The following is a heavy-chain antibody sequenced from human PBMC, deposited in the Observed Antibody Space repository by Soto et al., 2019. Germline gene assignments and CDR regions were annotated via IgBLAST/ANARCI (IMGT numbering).Heavy chain of an antibody. CDR3: ARDRVDCSGGNCWRSVEDT. CDR2: IDPSGGGT. J-gene: IGHJ5*02. V-gene: IGHV1-46*01. D-gene: IGHD2-15*01. CDR1: GYTFTIYY. Sequence: GASVKVSCKASGYTFTIYYMHWVRQAPGQGLEWMGIIDPSGGGTSYAQKFQGRLTMTRDTSTSTVYMELSSLRSEDTAVYYCARDRVDCSGGNCWRSVEDTWGQGTLVTVPQ.